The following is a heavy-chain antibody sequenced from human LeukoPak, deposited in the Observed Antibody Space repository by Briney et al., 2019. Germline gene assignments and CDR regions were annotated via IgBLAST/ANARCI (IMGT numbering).Heavy chain of an antibody. D-gene: IGHD3-10*01. J-gene: IGHJ4*02. CDR3: AKDLYYGSGSPDY. Sequence: PGGSLRLSCAASGFTFSSYGMHWVRQAPGKGLEWVAVISYDGSNKYYADSVKGRFTISRDNSKNTLYLQMNSLRAEDTAVYYCAKDLYYGSGSPDYWGQGTLVTVSS. CDR1: GFTFSSYG. CDR2: ISYDGSNK. V-gene: IGHV3-30*18.